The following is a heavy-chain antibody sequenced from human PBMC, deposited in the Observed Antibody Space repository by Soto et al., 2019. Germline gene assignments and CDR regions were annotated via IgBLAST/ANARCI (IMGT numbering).Heavy chain of an antibody. V-gene: IGHV3-11*04. D-gene: IGHD6-19*01. CDR1: GFTFTDYY. CDR3: ARERGSGWTFDY. J-gene: IGHJ4*02. CDR2: ISSSSTI. Sequence: SLRLSCAASGFTFTDYYMSWIRQAPGKGLEWVSSISSSSTIYYADSVKGRFTISRDNVQNSLYLQMHSLRAEDTAVYYCARERGSGWTFDYWGQGTLVTVS.